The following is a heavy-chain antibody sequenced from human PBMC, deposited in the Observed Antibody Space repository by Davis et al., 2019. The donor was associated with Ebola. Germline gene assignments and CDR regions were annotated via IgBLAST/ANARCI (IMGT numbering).Heavy chain of an antibody. CDR2: INHSGST. CDR3: ATSRNYYGSGTFDY. J-gene: IGHJ4*02. Sequence: SETLSLTCTVSGGSISSGGYYWSWIRQPPGKGLEWIGEINHSGSTNYNPSLKSRVTISVDTSKNQFSLKLSSVTAADTAVYYCATSRNYYGSGTFDYWGQGTLVTVSS. CDR1: GGSISSGGYY. D-gene: IGHD3-10*01. V-gene: IGHV4-39*07.